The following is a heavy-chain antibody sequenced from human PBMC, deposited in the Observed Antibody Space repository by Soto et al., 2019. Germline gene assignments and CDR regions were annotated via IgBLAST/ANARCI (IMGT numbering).Heavy chain of an antibody. CDR3: ARETNDYDYYYLDY. J-gene: IGHJ4*02. D-gene: IGHD3-16*01. CDR1: GGTFSSYT. V-gene: IGHV1-69*08. Sequence: QVQLVQSGAEVKKPGSSVKVSCKASGGTFSSYTISWVRQAPGQGLEWMGSIIPILGIANYAQKFQGRVTITAQNSAITAYLALCSLSSADTAVYYCARETNDYDYYYLDYWGQ. CDR2: IIPILGIA.